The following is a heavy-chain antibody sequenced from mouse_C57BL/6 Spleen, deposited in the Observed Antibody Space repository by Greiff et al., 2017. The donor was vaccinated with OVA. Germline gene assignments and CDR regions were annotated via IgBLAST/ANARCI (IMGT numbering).Heavy chain of an antibody. D-gene: IGHD2-5*01. Sequence: EVQVVESGGGLVKPGGSLKLSCAASGFTFSSYAMSWVRQTPEKRLEWVANISDGGSYTHYPDHVKGRFTNHRDNAKNNRFRQMSHLKSEDTAMYYCAKDYSNYWCAYWGQGTLVTVSA. CDR2: ISDGGSYT. J-gene: IGHJ3*01. CDR1: GFTFSSYA. CDR3: AKDYSNYWCAY. V-gene: IGHV5-4*01.